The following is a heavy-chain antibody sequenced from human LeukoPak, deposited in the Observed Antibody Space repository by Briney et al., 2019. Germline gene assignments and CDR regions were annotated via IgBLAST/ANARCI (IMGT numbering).Heavy chain of an antibody. CDR2: INSSSSYI. CDR3: ARGNSMVRGVIILYGMDV. CDR1: GFTFSSYS. V-gene: IGHV3-21*01. D-gene: IGHD3-10*01. J-gene: IGHJ6*02. Sequence: GGSLRLSCAASGFTFSSYSMNWVRQAPGKGLEWVSSINSSSSYIYYADSVKGRFTITRDNSKNTLYLQMNSLRAEDTAVYYCARGNSMVRGVIILYGMDVWGQGTTVTVSS.